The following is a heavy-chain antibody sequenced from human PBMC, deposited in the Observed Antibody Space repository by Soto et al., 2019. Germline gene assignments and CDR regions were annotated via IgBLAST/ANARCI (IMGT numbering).Heavy chain of an antibody. CDR1: GYIFVNYG. Sequence: QVQLVQSGDEVRKPGSSVKVSCKASGYIFVNYGIAWVRQAPGQGLEWMGWISPYSGNTHYARKVQRRPTITTDTSPSTAYMDLGSLTSADTAVYYCAMVDNYVTPTPQDVWGQGTTVTVSS. V-gene: IGHV1-18*01. CDR2: ISPYSGNT. D-gene: IGHD3-16*01. CDR3: AMVDNYVTPTPQDV. J-gene: IGHJ6*02.